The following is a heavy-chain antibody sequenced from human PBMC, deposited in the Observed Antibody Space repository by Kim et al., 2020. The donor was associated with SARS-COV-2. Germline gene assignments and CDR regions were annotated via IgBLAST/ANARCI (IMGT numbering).Heavy chain of an antibody. CDR3: ARLVEGRLRIAARSYMDV. CDR2: IYSGGST. V-gene: IGHV3-53*04. J-gene: IGHJ6*03. D-gene: IGHD6-6*01. Sequence: GGSLRLSCAASGFTVSSNYMSWVRQAPGKGLEWVSVIYSGGSTYYADSVKGRFTISRHNSKNTLYLQMNSLRAEDTAVYYCARLVEGRLRIAARSYMDVWGKGTTVTVSS. CDR1: GFTVSSNY.